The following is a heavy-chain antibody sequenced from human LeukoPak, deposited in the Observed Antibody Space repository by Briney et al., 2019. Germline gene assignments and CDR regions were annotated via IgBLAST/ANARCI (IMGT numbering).Heavy chain of an antibody. V-gene: IGHV4-38-2*02. CDR2: IYHSGST. CDR3: ARAISTVAGGGTFDY. J-gene: IGHJ4*02. Sequence: PSETLSLTCTVSGYSISSGYYWGWIRQPPGKGLEWIGSIYHSGSTYYNPSPKSRVTISVDTSKNQFSLKLSSVTAADTAVYYCARAISTVAGGGTFDYWGQGTLVTVSS. CDR1: GYSISSGYY. D-gene: IGHD6-19*01.